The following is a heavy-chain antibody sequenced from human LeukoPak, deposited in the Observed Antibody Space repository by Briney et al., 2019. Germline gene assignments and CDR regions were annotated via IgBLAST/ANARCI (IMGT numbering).Heavy chain of an antibody. J-gene: IGHJ4*02. D-gene: IGHD6-6*01. CDR1: GFSFSSYA. V-gene: IGHV3-23*01. Sequence: GGSLRLSCAASGFSFSSYAMSWVRQAPGKGLEWVSAISKSGDSTFYADSVKGRFTISRDNSQNTLYVQMNSLRAEDTAVYYCARDRSSFFFDYWGQGTLVTVSS. CDR3: ARDRSSFFFDY. CDR2: ISKSGDST.